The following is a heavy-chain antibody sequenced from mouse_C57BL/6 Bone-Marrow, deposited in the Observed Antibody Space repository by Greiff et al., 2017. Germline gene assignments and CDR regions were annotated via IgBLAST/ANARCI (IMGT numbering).Heavy chain of an antibody. CDR1: GYSITSGYY. CDR3: ARDDYEEGGYAMDY. CDR2: ISYDGSN. J-gene: IGHJ4*01. D-gene: IGHD2-4*01. V-gene: IGHV3-6*01. Sequence: EVQLQQSGPGLVKPSQSLSLTCSVTGYSITSGYYWNWIRQFPGNKLEWMGYISYDGSNNYNPSLKNRISITRDTSKNQFFLKLNSVTTEDTATYYCARDDYEEGGYAMDYWGQGTSVTVSS.